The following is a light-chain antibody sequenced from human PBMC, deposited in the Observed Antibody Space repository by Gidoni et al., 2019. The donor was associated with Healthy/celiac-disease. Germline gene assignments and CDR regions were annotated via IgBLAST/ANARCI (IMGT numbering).Light chain of an antibody. CDR2: DAS. CDR1: QRVSSY. CDR3: QQRSNWPPLT. J-gene: IGKJ4*01. Sequence: EIVLTQSPATLSLSPGERATLSCRASQRVSSYLAWYQQKPGQAHRLLIYDASNRATGIPARFSGSGSGTDFTLTISSLEPEEFAVYYCQQRSNWPPLTFGGGTKVEIK. V-gene: IGKV3-11*01.